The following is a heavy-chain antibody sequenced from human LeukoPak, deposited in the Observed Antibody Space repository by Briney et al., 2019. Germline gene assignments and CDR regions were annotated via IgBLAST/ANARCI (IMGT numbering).Heavy chain of an antibody. V-gene: IGHV3-48*03. D-gene: IGHD5-18*01. CDR3: ATPFFGGYSYGPFDY. J-gene: IGHJ4*02. CDR2: ISSSGSTI. CDR1: GFTFSSYE. Sequence: GGSLRLSCAASGFTFSSYEMNWVRQAPGKGLEWVSYISSSGSTIYYADSVKGRFTISRDNAKNSLYLQMNSLRIEDTAVYYCATPFFGGYSYGPFDYWGQGTLVTVSS.